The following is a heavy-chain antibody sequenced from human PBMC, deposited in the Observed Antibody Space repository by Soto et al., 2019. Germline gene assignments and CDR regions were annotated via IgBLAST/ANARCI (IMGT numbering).Heavy chain of an antibody. CDR2: IKQDGSEK. J-gene: IGHJ4*02. CDR1: GFTFSSYW. V-gene: IGHV3-7*01. CDR3: AREKRANVYFDY. D-gene: IGHD6-25*01. Sequence: EVQLVESGGGLVPPGGSLRLYCAGAGFTFSSYWMSWVRQAPGKGLEWVANIKQDGSEKYYVDSVNGRFTISRDNAKNSLYLQMHSLRVEDTAVYYCAREKRANVYFDYWGQGTLVAVSP.